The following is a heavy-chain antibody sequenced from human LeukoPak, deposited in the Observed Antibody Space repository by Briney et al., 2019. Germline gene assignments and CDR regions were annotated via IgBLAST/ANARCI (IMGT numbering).Heavy chain of an antibody. J-gene: IGHJ6*02. Sequence: PGGSLRLSCVVSGFTFSSYGMHWVRQAPGKGLEWVAVIWYDGSNKYYADSVKGRFTISRDNSKNTLYQQMNSLRAEDTAVYYCVRDTSNYGMDVWGQGTTVTVSS. V-gene: IGHV3-33*01. CDR1: GFTFSSYG. CDR2: IWYDGSNK. CDR3: VRDTSNYGMDV. D-gene: IGHD2-2*01.